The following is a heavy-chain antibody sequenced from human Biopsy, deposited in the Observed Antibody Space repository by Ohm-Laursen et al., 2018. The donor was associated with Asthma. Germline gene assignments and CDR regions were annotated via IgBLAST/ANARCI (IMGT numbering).Heavy chain of an antibody. CDR3: ASRGGDFWSGYYMDY. J-gene: IGHJ4*02. D-gene: IGHD3-3*01. CDR1: GFAFGKYG. CDR2: ITHDGSRM. Sequence: SLRLSCTASGFAFGKYGMFWARQAPGKGLQWVAVITHDGSRMYYADSVKGRFTISRDYPMKRLYLQMSSLTAEDTAVYYCASRGGDFWSGYYMDYWGQGTLVTVSS. V-gene: IGHV3-30*03.